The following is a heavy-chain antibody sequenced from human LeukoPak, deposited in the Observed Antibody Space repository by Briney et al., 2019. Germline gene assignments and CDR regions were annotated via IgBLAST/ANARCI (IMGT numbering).Heavy chain of an antibody. CDR3: ARTRGEVSSWDY. D-gene: IGHD6-13*01. Sequence: TLSLTCTVSGGSISSYYWSWIRQPPGKALEWLARIDWDDDKYYSTSLKTRLTISKDTSKNQVVLTMTNMDPVDTATYYCARTRGEVSSWDYWGQGTLVTVSS. CDR2: IDWDDDK. CDR1: GGSISSYY. V-gene: IGHV2-70*11. J-gene: IGHJ4*02.